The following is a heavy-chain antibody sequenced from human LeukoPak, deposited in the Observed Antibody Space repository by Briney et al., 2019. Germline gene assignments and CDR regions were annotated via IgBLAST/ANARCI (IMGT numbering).Heavy chain of an antibody. V-gene: IGHV4-59*01. D-gene: IGHD1-26*01. J-gene: IGHJ4*02. CDR3: ARGGSGSFSQFGC. CDR1: GGSISSYY. Sequence: SETLSLTCTVSGGSISSYYWSWIRQPPGKGLEWIGYVYYSGSTNYNPSLKSRVTISVDTSKNQFSLKLTSVTAADTAVYYCARGGSGSFSQFGCWGQGTLVTVSS. CDR2: VYYSGST.